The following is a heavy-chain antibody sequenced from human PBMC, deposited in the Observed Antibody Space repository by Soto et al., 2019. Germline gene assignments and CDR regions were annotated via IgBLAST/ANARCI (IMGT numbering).Heavy chain of an antibody. CDR3: ATATPAAMFYYYYAMDV. Sequence: GESLKISCKGSGYSFTSYWISWVRQMPGKGLEWVGRIDPSDSYTNYSPSFQGHVTISADKSISTAYLQWSSLKASDTAMYYCATATPAAMFYYYYAMDVWGQGTTVTAP. D-gene: IGHD2-2*01. V-gene: IGHV5-10-1*01. CDR1: GYSFTSYW. J-gene: IGHJ6*02. CDR2: IDPSDSYT.